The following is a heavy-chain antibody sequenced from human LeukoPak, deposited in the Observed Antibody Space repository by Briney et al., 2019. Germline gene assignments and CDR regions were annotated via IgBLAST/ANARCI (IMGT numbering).Heavy chain of an antibody. J-gene: IGHJ2*01. V-gene: IGHV3-7*01. CDR1: GFPFSNYW. CDR3: ARGSYYDTSGYVNWYFDL. CDR2: IMQGGSEK. D-gene: IGHD3-22*01. Sequence: GGSLRLSCAASGFPFSNYWMTWVRRAPGKGLEWVASIMQGGSEKYYVDSVKGRFIISRDNAKNSLYLQMNSLRVGDTTIYYCARGSYYDTSGYVNWYFDLWGRGTLVTVSS.